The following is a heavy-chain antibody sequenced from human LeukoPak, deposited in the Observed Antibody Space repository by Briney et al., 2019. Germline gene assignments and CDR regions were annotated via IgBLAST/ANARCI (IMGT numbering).Heavy chain of an antibody. CDR1: GFTFSSYS. V-gene: IGHV3-21*01. D-gene: IGHD3-22*01. CDR3: ARDGYDSSGYYYYYYGMDV. CDR2: ISSSSSYI. Sequence: GGSLRLSCAASGFTFSSYSMNWVRQAPGKGLEWVSSISSSSSYIYYADSVKGRFTISRDNAKNSLYLQMNSLRAEDTAVYYCARDGYDSSGYYYYYYGMDVWGQGTTATVSS. J-gene: IGHJ6*02.